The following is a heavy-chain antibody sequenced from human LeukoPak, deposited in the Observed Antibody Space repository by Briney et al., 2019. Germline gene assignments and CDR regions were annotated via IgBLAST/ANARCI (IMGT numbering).Heavy chain of an antibody. J-gene: IGHJ4*02. CDR3: ARSPGWRSYFDY. D-gene: IGHD2-21*01. CDR1: GFTFSTYS. V-gene: IGHV3-7*01. Sequence: GESLRLSCAASGFTFSTYSLNWVRQAPGKGLEWVANIKQDGSETYYVDSVKGRFTISRDNAKNSLYLQMNNLRAEDTAVYYCARSPGWRSYFDYWGQGTLVTVSS. CDR2: IKQDGSET.